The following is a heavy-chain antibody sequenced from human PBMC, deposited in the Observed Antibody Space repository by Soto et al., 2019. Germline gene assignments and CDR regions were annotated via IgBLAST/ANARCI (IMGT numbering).Heavy chain of an antibody. D-gene: IGHD1-26*01. V-gene: IGHV3-30-3*01. CDR1: GFTFSSSA. CDR2: ISYDGTNK. J-gene: IGHJ6*02. CDR3: ARSWELPPENNRLYYGMDV. Sequence: GSLRLSCAASGFTFSSSAMHWVRQAPGKGLGWVSVISYDGTNKYYADSVKGRFTISRDNSKNTLYLQMNSVRAEDTGVYYCARSWELPPENNRLYYGMDVWGQGTTVTVSS.